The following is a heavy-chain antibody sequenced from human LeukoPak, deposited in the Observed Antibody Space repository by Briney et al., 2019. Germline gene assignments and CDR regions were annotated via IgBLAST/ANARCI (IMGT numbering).Heavy chain of an antibody. CDR3: ARALSDYGDLAEYFQH. D-gene: IGHD4-17*01. CDR2: ISYDGSNK. Sequence: GGSLRLSCAASGFTFSSYGMHWVRQAPGKGLEWVAVISYDGSNKYYADSVKGRFTISRDNSKNTLYLQMNSLRAEDTAVYYCARALSDYGDLAEYFQHWGQGTLVTVSS. CDR1: GFTFSSYG. J-gene: IGHJ1*01. V-gene: IGHV3-30*03.